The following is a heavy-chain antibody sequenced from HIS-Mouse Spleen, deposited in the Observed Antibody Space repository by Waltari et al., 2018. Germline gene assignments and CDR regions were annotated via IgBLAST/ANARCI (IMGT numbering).Heavy chain of an antibody. Sequence: LQLPESGPGLVKPSETLSLTCPVSGRSISRSRYYSGWIRPPPGKGVEGIGSSYYSGSTYSDPARKSRGTMSVEPSKNQFCMKQSLVPAAGTAVYYCARVIPYSRSWYEWYFDLWGRGTLVTVSS. D-gene: IGHD6-13*01. CDR1: GRSISRSRYY. J-gene: IGHJ2*01. CDR2: SYYSGST. V-gene: IGHV4-39*07. CDR3: ARVIPYSRSWYEWYFDL.